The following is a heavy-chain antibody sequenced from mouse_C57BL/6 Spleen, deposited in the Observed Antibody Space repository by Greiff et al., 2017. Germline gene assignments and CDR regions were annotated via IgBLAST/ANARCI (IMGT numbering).Heavy chain of an antibody. J-gene: IGHJ1*03. CDR1: GYTFTDYY. CDR2: IFPGSGST. D-gene: IGHD2-2*01. V-gene: IGHV1-75*01. CDR3: ARGGYVPYYWYFDV. Sequence: QVHVKQSGPELVKPGASVKISCKASGYTFTDYYINWVKQRPGQGLEWIGWIFPGSGSTYYNEKFKGKATLTVDKSSSTAYMLLSSLTSEDSAVYFCARGGYVPYYWYFDVWGTGTTVTVSS.